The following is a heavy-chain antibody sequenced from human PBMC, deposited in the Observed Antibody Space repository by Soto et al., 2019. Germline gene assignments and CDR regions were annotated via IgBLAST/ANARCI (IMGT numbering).Heavy chain of an antibody. V-gene: IGHV4-59*01. D-gene: IGHD6-13*01. Sequence: SETLSLTCTVSGGSISSYYWSWIRQPPGKGLEWIGYIYYSGSTNYNPSLKSRVTISVDTSKNQFSLKLSSVTAADTAVYYCARAIGAAAGKGDWFDPWGQGTLVTVSS. CDR3: ARAIGAAAGKGDWFDP. CDR2: IYYSGST. J-gene: IGHJ5*02. CDR1: GGSISSYY.